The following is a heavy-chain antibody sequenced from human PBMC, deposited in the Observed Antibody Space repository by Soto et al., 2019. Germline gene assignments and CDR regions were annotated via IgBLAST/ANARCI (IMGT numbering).Heavy chain of an antibody. Sequence: GESLRLSCAVSEFTFSSYDMSWVRQAPGKGLEWVSTISSGGANKYYAESVKGRFTISRDNSKSTLFLKMDSLRVDDTAVYFCGTARLQFVLRGAFNIWGQGTMVTVSS. J-gene: IGHJ3*02. V-gene: IGHV3-23*01. D-gene: IGHD4-4*01. CDR2: ISSGGANK. CDR3: GTARLQFVLRGAFNI. CDR1: EFTFSSYD.